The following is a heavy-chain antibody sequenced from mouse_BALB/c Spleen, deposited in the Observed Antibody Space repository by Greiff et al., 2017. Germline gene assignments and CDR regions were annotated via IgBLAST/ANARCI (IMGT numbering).Heavy chain of an antibody. CDR2: ISDGGSYT. CDR3: ARDGYAGYYAMDY. Sequence: EVQLVESGGGLVKPGGSLKLSCAASGFTFSDYYMYWVRQTPEKRLEWVATISDGGSYTYYPDSVKGRFTISRDNAKNNLYLQMSSLKSEDTAMYYCARDGYAGYYAMDYWGQGTSVTVSS. V-gene: IGHV5-4*02. J-gene: IGHJ4*01. D-gene: IGHD2-2*01. CDR1: GFTFSDYY.